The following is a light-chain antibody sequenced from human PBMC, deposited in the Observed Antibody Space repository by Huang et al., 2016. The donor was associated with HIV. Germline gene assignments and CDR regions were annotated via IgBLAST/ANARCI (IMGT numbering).Light chain of an antibody. CDR3: QQYYSTPQT. V-gene: IGKV4-1*01. Sequence: DIVMTQSPDSLAVSLGERATINCKSSQSLLYSSNNKNYLAWYQQKPGQPPRLRMYWASTRESGVPDRISGGGSGTDFTLTISSLQAEDVAVYYCQQYYSTPQTFGQGTKLEI. J-gene: IGKJ2*01. CDR1: QSLLYSSNNKNY. CDR2: WAS.